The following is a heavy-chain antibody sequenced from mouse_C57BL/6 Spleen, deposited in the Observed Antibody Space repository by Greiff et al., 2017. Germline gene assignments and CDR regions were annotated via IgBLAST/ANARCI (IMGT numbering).Heavy chain of an antibody. D-gene: IGHD2-5*01. CDR1: GFTFSSYA. V-gene: IGHV5-9-1*02. J-gene: IGHJ4*01. CDR3: TRERGHSNYYAMDD. CDR2: ISSGGDYI. Sequence: EVMLVESGEGLVKPGGSLKLSCAASGFTFSSYAMSWVRQTPEKRLEWVAYISSGGDYIYYADTVKGRFTISRDNARNTLYLQMSSLKSEDTAMYYCTRERGHSNYYAMDDWGQGASVTVSS.